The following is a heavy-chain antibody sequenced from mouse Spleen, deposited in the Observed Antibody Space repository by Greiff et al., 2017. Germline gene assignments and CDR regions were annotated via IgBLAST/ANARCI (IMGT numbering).Heavy chain of an antibody. CDR3: ARGGTWYFDV. J-gene: IGHJ1*01. CDR2: IYPGSGNT. Sequence: QVQLQQSGPELVKPGASVKISCKASGYSFTSYYIHWVKQRPGQGLEWIGWIYPGSGNTKYNEKFKGKATLTADTSSSTAYMQLSSLTSEDSAVYYCARGGTWYFDVWGAGTTVTVSS. CDR1: GYSFTSYY. D-gene: IGHD3-3*01. V-gene: IGHV1-66*01.